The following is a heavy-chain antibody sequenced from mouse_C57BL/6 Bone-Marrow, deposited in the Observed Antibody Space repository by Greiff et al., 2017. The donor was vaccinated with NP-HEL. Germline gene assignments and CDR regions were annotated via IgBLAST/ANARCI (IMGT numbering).Heavy chain of an antibody. Sequence: VQRVESGAELVRPGASVTLSCKASGYTFTDYEMHWVKQTPVHGLEWIGALDPETGGTSYNQKFKGKAILTADKSSSTAYMELRSLTSEDSAVYYCTRESWGQGTTLTVSS. CDR3: TRES. V-gene: IGHV1-15*01. CDR1: GYTFTDYE. J-gene: IGHJ2*01. CDR2: LDPETGGT.